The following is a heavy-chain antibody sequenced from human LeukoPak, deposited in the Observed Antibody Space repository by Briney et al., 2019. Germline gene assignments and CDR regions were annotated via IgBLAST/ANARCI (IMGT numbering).Heavy chain of an antibody. CDR1: GDTLTTSY. J-gene: IGHJ4*02. D-gene: IGHD3/OR15-3a*01. CDR3: ARGWTFSPSIDY. V-gene: IGHV1-18*01. Sequence: ASVKVSCKASGDTLTTSYINWARQAPGQGLEWMGWVSAYNGKTSYAQRFQGRVTMTTDSSTSTAYMDLASLRSDDTAVYYCARGWTFSPSIDYWGQGTLVTVSS. CDR2: VSAYNGKT.